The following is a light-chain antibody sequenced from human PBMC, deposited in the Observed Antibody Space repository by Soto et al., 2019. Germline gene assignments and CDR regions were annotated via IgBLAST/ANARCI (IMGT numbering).Light chain of an antibody. CDR3: SSYTTSDTVV. Sequence: QSALTQPASVSGSPGQSITISCTGTSSDVGAYNYVSWYQQHPGKAPKLIIYDVSNRPSGVSNRFSGSKSGNTASLTISGFQAEDEADYYCSSYTTSDTVVFGGGTKLTVL. CDR2: DVS. CDR1: SSDVGAYNY. J-gene: IGLJ2*01. V-gene: IGLV2-14*01.